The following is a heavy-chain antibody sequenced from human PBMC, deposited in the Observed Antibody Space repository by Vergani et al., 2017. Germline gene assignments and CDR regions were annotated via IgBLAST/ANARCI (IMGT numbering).Heavy chain of an antibody. D-gene: IGHD2-15*01. Sequence: EVQLLESGGGLVKPGGSLRLSCAASGFTFSSYSMNWVRQAPGKGLEWVSSISSSSSYIYYADSVKGRFTISRDNAKNSLYLQMNSLRAEDTAVYYCARVKLLTYYYYGMDVWGQGTTVTVSS. V-gene: IGHV3-21*01. CDR3: ARVKLLTYYYYGMDV. J-gene: IGHJ6*02. CDR1: GFTFSSYS. CDR2: ISSSSSYI.